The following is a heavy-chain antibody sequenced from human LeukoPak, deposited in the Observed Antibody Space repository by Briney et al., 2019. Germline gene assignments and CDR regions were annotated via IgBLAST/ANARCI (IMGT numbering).Heavy chain of an antibody. CDR2: ISWTGDGA. CDR3: VKDAPNGSVDY. J-gene: IGHJ4*02. CDR1: GFNFGAYV. D-gene: IGHD1-26*01. Sequence: GGSLRLSCAASGFNFGAYVMHWVRQSPGKGREWVAVISWTGDGAAYADSVRGRFTISRDNAKNSLYLQMNSLRPEDTAFYYCVKDAPNGSVDYWGQGTLVTVSS. V-gene: IGHV3-9*01.